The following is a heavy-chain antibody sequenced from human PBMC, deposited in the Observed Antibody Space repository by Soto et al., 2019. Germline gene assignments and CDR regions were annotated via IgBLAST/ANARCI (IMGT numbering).Heavy chain of an antibody. V-gene: IGHV4-59*01. CDR2: IYYNGIT. J-gene: IGHJ4*02. Sequence: PSETLSLTCTVSGGSISNYYWSWIRQPPGNELEWIAYIYYNGITNYNPSLKSRVTISVDTPKNQFSLTLTSVTAADTAVYYCARGRRYYYDNTGPFYFEHWGQGTLVTVSS. CDR3: ARGRRYYYDNTGPFYFEH. D-gene: IGHD3-22*01. CDR1: GGSISNYY.